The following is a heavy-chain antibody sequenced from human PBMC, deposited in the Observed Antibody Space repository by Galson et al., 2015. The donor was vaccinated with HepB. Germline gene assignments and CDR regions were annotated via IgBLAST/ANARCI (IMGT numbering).Heavy chain of an antibody. V-gene: IGHV1-18*01. CDR2: ISAYNGNT. CDR3: AREGGYCSGGSCYYYYYYMDV. Sequence: SVKVSCKASGYTFTSYGISWVRQAPGQGLEWMGWISAYNGNTNYAQKLQGRVTMTTDTSTSTAYMELRSLRSDDTAVYYCAREGGYCSGGSCYYYYYYMDVWGKGTTVTVSS. CDR1: GYTFTSYG. J-gene: IGHJ6*03. D-gene: IGHD2-15*01.